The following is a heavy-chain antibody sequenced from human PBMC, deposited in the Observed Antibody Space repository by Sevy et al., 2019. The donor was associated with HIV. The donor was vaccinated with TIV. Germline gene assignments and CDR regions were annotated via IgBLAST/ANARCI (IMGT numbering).Heavy chain of an antibody. J-gene: IGHJ4*02. D-gene: IGHD6-19*01. V-gene: IGHV3-15*01. CDR2: IKSKTDGETT. CDR1: GFTFNNAW. CDR3: ATGIVGAVAGSAVVFDY. Sequence: GGSLRLSCAASGFTFNNAWMIWVRQAPGKGLEWVGRIKSKTDGETTDYAAPVKGRFTMSRDDSKNTLYLQMNSLKSEDTAVYYCATGIVGAVAGSAVVFDYRGQGTLVTVSS.